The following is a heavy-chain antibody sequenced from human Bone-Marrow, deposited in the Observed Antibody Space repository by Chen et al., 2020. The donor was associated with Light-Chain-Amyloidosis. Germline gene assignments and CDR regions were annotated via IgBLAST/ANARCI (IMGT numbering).Heavy chain of an antibody. CDR2: ISSSSSTI. CDR1: GFTFSSYS. J-gene: IGHJ6*03. Sequence: EVQLVESGGGLVQPGVSLRLSCAASGFTFSSYSMNWVRQAPGKGLEWVSYISSSSSTIYYADSVKGRFTISRDNAKNSLYLQMNSLRAEDTAVYYCAGSWRELLVSPYYYMDVWGKGTTVTVSS. V-gene: IGHV3-48*01. CDR3: AGSWRELLVSPYYYMDV. D-gene: IGHD1-26*01.